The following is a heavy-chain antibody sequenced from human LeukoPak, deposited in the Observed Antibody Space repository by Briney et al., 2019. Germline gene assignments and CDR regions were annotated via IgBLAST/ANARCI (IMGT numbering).Heavy chain of an antibody. Sequence: ASVKVSCKASGYTFTGYYMHWVRHAPGQGLEWMGWINPNSGGTNYAQKFQGRVTMTRDTSISTAYMELSRLRSDDTAVYYCASIHENYYDSSGYRTTNSYWGQGTLVTVSS. CDR1: GYTFTGYY. V-gene: IGHV1-2*02. CDR2: INPNSGGT. D-gene: IGHD3-22*01. CDR3: ASIHENYYDSSGYRTTNSY. J-gene: IGHJ4*02.